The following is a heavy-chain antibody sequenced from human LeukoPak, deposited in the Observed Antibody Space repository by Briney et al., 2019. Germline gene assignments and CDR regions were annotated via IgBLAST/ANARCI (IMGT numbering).Heavy chain of an antibody. D-gene: IGHD3-10*01. CDR2: INPNSGGT. V-gene: IGHV1-2*02. CDR3: ARGWFGELNWFDP. J-gene: IGHJ5*02. Sequence: GASVKVSCKASGYTFTGYYMHWVRQAPGQGLEWMGWINPNSGGTNYAQKFQGRVTMTRDTSISTAYMELSRLRSDDTAVYCCARGWFGELNWFDPWGQGTLVTVSS. CDR1: GYTFTGYY.